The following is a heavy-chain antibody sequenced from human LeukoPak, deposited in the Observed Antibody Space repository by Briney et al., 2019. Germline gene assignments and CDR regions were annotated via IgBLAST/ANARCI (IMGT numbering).Heavy chain of an antibody. CDR2: ISGSGGST. J-gene: IGHJ5*02. CDR3: AKDRTWIRDWFDP. V-gene: IGHV3-23*01. Sequence: PGGSLRLSCAASGFTFSSYGMSWVRQAPGKGLEWVSAISGSGGSTCYADSVKGRFTISRDNSKNTLYLQMNSLRAEDTAVYYCAKDRTWIRDWFDPWGQGTLVTVSS. CDR1: GFTFSSYG. D-gene: IGHD5-18*01.